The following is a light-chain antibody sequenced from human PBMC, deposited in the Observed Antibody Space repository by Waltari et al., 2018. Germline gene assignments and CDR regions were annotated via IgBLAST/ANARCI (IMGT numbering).Light chain of an antibody. V-gene: IGLV2-14*03. Sequence: HSALAQPASVSGSPGQSITISCTVTSSAVGGYNYVSWYQQHPGKAPRLMIYDVNNRPSGVSNRFSGSKSGNTASLTISGLQAEDEADYYCSSFTRTNSWVFGGGTKLTVL. CDR1: SSAVGGYNY. CDR3: SSFTRTNSWV. J-gene: IGLJ3*02. CDR2: DVN.